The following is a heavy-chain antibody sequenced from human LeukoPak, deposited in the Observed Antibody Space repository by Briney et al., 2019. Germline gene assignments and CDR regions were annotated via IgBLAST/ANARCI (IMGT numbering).Heavy chain of an antibody. D-gene: IGHD3-22*01. CDR1: GYTFTGYY. CDR2: INPNGGGT. CDR3: ARDYYDSSGYYPDY. V-gene: IGHV1-2*06. J-gene: IGHJ4*02. Sequence: GASVKVSCKASGYTFTGYYMHWVRQAPGQGLEWMGRINPNGGGTNYAQKFQGRVTMTRDTSISTAYMELSRLRSDDTAVYYCARDYYDSSGYYPDYWGQGTLVTVSS.